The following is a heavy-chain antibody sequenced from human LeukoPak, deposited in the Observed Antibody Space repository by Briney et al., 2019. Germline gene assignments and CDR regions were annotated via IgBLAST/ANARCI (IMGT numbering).Heavy chain of an antibody. CDR2: TYYRSKWYN. V-gene: IGHV6-1*01. CDR3: AREPRRGWFGESHFDY. J-gene: IGHJ4*02. D-gene: IGHD3-10*01. Sequence: SQTLSLTCAISGDRVSSNSAAWNWIRQSPSRGLEWLGRTYYRSKWYNDYAVSVKSRITINPDASKNQFSLQLNSVTPEDTAVYYCAREPRRGWFGESHFDYWGQGTLVTVSS. CDR1: GDRVSSNSAA.